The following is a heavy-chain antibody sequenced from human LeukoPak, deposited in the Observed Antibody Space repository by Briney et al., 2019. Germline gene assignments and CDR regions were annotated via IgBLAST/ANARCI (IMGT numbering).Heavy chain of an antibody. Sequence: GESLKISCKGSGYSFTSYWIGWVRQMPGKGLEWMGIIYPGDSDTGYSPSFQGQVTISADKSISTAYLQWSSLKASDTAMYYCARATPYYDILTGYYPGWFDPWGQGTLVTVSS. CDR2: IYPGDSDT. D-gene: IGHD3-9*01. V-gene: IGHV5-51*01. J-gene: IGHJ5*02. CDR3: ARATPYYDILTGYYPGWFDP. CDR1: GYSFTSYW.